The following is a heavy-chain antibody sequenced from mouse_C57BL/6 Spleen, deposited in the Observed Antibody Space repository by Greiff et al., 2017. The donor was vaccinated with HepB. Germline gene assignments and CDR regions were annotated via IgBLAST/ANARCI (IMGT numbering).Heavy chain of an antibody. V-gene: IGHV1-50*01. Sequence: QVQLQQPGAELVKPGASVKLSCKASGYTFTSYWMQWVKQRPGQGLEWIGEIDPSDSYTNYNQKFKGKATLTVDTSSSTAYMQLSSLTSEDSAVYYCARSDYGSSFFMDYWGQGTSVTVSS. CDR1: GYTFTSYW. CDR2: IDPSDSYT. D-gene: IGHD1-1*01. J-gene: IGHJ4*01. CDR3: ARSDYGSSFFMDY.